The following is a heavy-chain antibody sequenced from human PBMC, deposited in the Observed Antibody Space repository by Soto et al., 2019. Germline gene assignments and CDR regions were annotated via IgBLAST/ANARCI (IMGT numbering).Heavy chain of an antibody. D-gene: IGHD3-22*01. V-gene: IGHV3-23*01. CDR2: IIDSGGNT. J-gene: IGHJ4*02. Sequence: LRLSCAASGFTFSNYAMSWVRQAPGKGLEWVSAIIDSGGNTYYEDSVKGRFTISRDNSKNTLYLQMNSLRAEDTAVYYCAKGAGYDSSGYYYALFDSWGQGALVTVSS. CDR1: GFTFSNYA. CDR3: AKGAGYDSSGYYYALFDS.